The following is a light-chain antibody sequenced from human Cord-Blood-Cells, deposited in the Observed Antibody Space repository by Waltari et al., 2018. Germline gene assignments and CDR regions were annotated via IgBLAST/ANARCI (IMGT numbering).Light chain of an antibody. V-gene: IGKV1-8*01. Sequence: AIRITQSPSSLSASTGARVTITCRASQGISSYLAWYQQKPGKAPKLLIYAASTLQSGVPSRFRGSGSGTDFTLTISCLQSEDFATYYCQQYYSYPQTFGPGTKVDIK. CDR1: QGISSY. CDR2: AAS. CDR3: QQYYSYPQT. J-gene: IGKJ3*01.